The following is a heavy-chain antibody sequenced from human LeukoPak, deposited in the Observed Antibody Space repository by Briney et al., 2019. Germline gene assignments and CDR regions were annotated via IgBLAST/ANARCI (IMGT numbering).Heavy chain of an antibody. CDR2: INPNSGGT. D-gene: IGHD1-26*01. CDR1: GYTFTGYY. J-gene: IGHJ4*02. CDR3: AIYARGSYGSFDY. Sequence: ASVKVSCKASGYTFTGYYMHWVGQAPGQGLEWMGWINPNSGGTNYAQKFQGRVTMTRDTSISTAYMELSRLRSDDTAVYYCAIYARGSYGSFDYWGQGTLVTVSS. V-gene: IGHV1-2*02.